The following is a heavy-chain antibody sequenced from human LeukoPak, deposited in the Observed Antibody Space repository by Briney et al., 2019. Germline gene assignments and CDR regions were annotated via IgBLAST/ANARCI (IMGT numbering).Heavy chain of an antibody. CDR1: GFTTSSYW. Sequence: GGSLRLSCAAFGFTTSSYWMTWVRQAPGKGLEWVANIKEDGSEKYYVDSVKGRFTISRDNAKNSLYLQMNSLRAEDTAVYYCARGFPTLIAAAGTFDYWGQGTLVTVSS. CDR2: IKEDGSEK. CDR3: ARGFPTLIAAAGTFDY. V-gene: IGHV3-7*01. J-gene: IGHJ4*02. D-gene: IGHD6-13*01.